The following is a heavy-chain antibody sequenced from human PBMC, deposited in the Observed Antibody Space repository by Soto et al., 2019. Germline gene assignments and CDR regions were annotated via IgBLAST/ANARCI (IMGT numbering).Heavy chain of an antibody. CDR1: GGSFSGYY. Sequence: NPSETLSLTCAVYGGSFSGYYWSWIRQPPGKGLEWIGEINHSGSTNYNPSLKSRVTISVDTSKNQFSLKLSSVTAADTAVYYCARERFQTLAIFAVVVGGGYYGMDVWGQGTTVTVSS. D-gene: IGHD3-3*02. CDR2: INHSGST. CDR3: ARERFQTLAIFAVVVGGGYYGMDV. V-gene: IGHV4-34*01. J-gene: IGHJ6*02.